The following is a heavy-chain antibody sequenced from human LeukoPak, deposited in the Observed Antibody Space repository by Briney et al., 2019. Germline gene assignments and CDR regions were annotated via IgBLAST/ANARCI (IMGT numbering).Heavy chain of an antibody. Sequence: ASVKVSCKASGYTFTSYAMNWVRQAPGQGLEWMGWINPNSGGTNYAQKFQGRVTMTRDTSISTAYMELSSLRSEDTAVYYCARAYPTRGFDPWGQGTLVTVSS. CDR3: ARAYPTRGFDP. CDR1: GYTFTSYA. V-gene: IGHV1-2*02. D-gene: IGHD2-2*01. CDR2: INPNSGGT. J-gene: IGHJ5*02.